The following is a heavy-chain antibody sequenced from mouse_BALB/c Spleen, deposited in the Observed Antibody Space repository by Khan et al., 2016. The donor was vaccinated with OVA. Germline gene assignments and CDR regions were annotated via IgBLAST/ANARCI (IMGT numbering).Heavy chain of an antibody. CDR3: ARESSYWYFDY. D-gene: IGHD1-1*01. CDR2: INPYTGDP. Sequence: QIQLVQSGPELKKPGETVKISCKASGYTFTNYRMNWMKQAPGKGLEWMGWINPYTGDPTYGDDFKGRFAFSLETSASTAYLQINNLKNEDMATYFCARESSYWYFDYWGAGTTVTVSS. V-gene: IGHV9-1*02. CDR1: GYTFTNYR. J-gene: IGHJ1*01.